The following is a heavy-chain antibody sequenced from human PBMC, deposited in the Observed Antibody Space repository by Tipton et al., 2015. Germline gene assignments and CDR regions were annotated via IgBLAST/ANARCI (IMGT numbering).Heavy chain of an antibody. CDR1: GGSISSSNW. V-gene: IGHV4-4*02. J-gene: IGHJ3*02. CDR3: ARVPDSGFDAFDI. Sequence: TLSLTCAVSGGSISSSNWWTWVRQPPGKGLEWIGEIYQSGNTNYNPSLKSRVTVLLDTSKTQFSLSLTSVTAADTAVYYCARVPDSGFDAFDIWGQGTMVTVSS. CDR2: IYQSGNT. D-gene: IGHD5-12*01.